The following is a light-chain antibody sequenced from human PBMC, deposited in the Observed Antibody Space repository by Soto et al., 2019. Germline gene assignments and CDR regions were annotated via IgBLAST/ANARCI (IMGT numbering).Light chain of an antibody. CDR2: DAS. Sequence: EIVMTQSPATLSVSPGEGATFSCRASQSVSSHLAWYRHKPGQAPRLLFYDASTRASGIPARFSGSGSGTEFALTVSNLQSEDFAVYYCQRYRGWPIPFGQGIRLEMK. CDR3: QRYRGWPIP. J-gene: IGKJ5*01. CDR1: QSVSSH. V-gene: IGKV3-15*01.